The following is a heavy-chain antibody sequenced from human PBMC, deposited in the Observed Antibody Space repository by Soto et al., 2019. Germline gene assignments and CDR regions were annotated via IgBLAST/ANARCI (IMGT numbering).Heavy chain of an antibody. CDR1: GFTFRDYY. D-gene: IGHD3-10*01. CDR3: TRTDSGDFDV. V-gene: IGHV3-11*01. CDR2: ISHSGKTI. Sequence: GGSLRLSCATSGFTFRDYYFSWIRQAPGKGLEWISYISHSGKTIYYADSVKGRFTISRDDAKNTLYLQMNSLRAEDTAMYYCTRTDSGDFDVWGHGTMVTVSS. J-gene: IGHJ3*01.